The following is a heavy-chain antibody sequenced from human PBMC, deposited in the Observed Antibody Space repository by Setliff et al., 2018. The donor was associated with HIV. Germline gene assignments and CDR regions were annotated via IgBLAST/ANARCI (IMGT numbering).Heavy chain of an antibody. J-gene: IGHJ4*02. V-gene: IGHV5-51*01. D-gene: IGHD3-9*01. CDR1: GYSFTSYW. Sequence: GESLKISCKGSGYSFTSYWIGWVRQMPGKGLEWMGIIYPGDSDTRYSPSFQGQVPISADKSISTAYLQWSSLKASDTAMYYCARGNYDILTGYIGYYDYWGQGTLVTVSS. CDR3: ARGNYDILTGYIGYYDY. CDR2: IYPGDSDT.